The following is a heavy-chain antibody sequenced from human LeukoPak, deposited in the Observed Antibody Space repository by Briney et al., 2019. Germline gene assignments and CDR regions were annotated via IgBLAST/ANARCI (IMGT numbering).Heavy chain of an antibody. J-gene: IGHJ4*02. CDR2: INHSGST. CDR3: ARGVGYSYGTVNFDY. CDR1: GGSFSGYY. Sequence: NTAETLSLTCAVYGGSFSGYYWSWIRQPPGKGLEWIGEINHSGSTNYNPSLKSRVTISVDTSKNQFSLKLSSVTAADTAVYYCARGVGYSYGTVNFDYWGQGTLVTVSS. V-gene: IGHV4-34*01. D-gene: IGHD5-18*01.